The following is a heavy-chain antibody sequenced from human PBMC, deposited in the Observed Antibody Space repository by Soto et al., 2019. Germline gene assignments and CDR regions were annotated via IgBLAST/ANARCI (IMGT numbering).Heavy chain of an antibody. J-gene: IGHJ6*02. CDR2: IIPIFGTA. CDR3: AAREYSSSFNSYYGMDV. V-gene: IGHV1-69*12. Sequence: QVQLVQSGAEVKKPGSSVKVSCKASGGTFSSYAISWVRQAPGQGLEWMGGIIPIFGTANYAQKFQGRVTITADESTSTAYMELSSLRSEDTAVYYCAAREYSSSFNSYYGMDVWGQGTTVTVSS. CDR1: GGTFSSYA. D-gene: IGHD6-6*01.